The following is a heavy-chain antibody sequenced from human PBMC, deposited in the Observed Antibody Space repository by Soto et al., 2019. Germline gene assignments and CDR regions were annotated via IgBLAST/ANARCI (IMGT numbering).Heavy chain of an antibody. V-gene: IGHV4-30-2*06. CDR2: TYQSGSA. CDR1: GGSISSGGYS. J-gene: IGHJ6*02. Sequence: QLQESGSGLVKPSQTLSLTCTVSGGSISSGGYSWTWIRQSPGKGLEWIGYTYQSGSAYYNPSLKSRVTISVDRSKNQFSLNLTSVTAADTAVYYCARDYYGMDVWGQGTTVTVSS. CDR3: ARDYYGMDV.